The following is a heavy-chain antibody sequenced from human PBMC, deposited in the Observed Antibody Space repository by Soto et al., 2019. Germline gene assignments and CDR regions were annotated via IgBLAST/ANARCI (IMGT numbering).Heavy chain of an antibody. D-gene: IGHD1-26*01. Sequence: SETLSLTCTVSGGSISSYYWSWIRQPPGKGLEWIGYIYYSGSTNYNPSLKSRVTISVDTSKNQFSLKLSSVTAADTAVYYCAGGWVKYYFDYWGQGTLVTVSS. J-gene: IGHJ4*02. V-gene: IGHV4-59*01. CDR2: IYYSGST. CDR3: AGGWVKYYFDY. CDR1: GGSISSYY.